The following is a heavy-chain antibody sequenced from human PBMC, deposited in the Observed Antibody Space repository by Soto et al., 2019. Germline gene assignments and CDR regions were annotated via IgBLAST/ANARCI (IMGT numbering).Heavy chain of an antibody. Sequence: PSETLSLTCTVSGDSISSSNYFWGWIRQPPGKGLEWIGYIFYGGSTNYNPSLRSRVTISVDTSKNQFSLILSSVTSADTAVYYCARDQLSSGLYVWFDYWGQGTLVTVSS. D-gene: IGHD6-25*01. CDR2: IFYGGST. CDR3: ARDQLSSGLYVWFDY. J-gene: IGHJ5*01. V-gene: IGHV4-61*01. CDR1: GDSISSSNYF.